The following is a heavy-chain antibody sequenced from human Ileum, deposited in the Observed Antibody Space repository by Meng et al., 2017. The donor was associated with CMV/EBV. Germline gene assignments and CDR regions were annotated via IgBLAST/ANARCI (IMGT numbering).Heavy chain of an antibody. Sequence: GSLRLSCAVYGGSFSGFYWSWIRQPPGKGLEWIGEINHGGSANYNPSLKSRVTISVDRSKNQFSLNLSSVTAADTAVYYCARGQSGRHQYYYYYYGMDVWGQGTTVTVSS. J-gene: IGHJ6*02. D-gene: IGHD3-10*01. CDR1: GGSFSGFY. V-gene: IGHV4-34*01. CDR3: ARGQSGRHQYYYYYYGMDV. CDR2: INHGGSA.